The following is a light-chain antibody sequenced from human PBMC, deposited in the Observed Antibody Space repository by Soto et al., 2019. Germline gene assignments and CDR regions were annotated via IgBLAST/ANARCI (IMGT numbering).Light chain of an antibody. CDR2: AAS. Sequence: DIQMTQSPSSLAASVGDSVTITCRASQGISNYLAWYQQKPGTVPKLLIYAASTLQSGVPSRFSGSGSGTDFTLTIISLQPEDVATYYCQKYDSATWTFGQGTKVEIK. CDR1: QGISNY. V-gene: IGKV1-27*01. J-gene: IGKJ1*01. CDR3: QKYDSATWT.